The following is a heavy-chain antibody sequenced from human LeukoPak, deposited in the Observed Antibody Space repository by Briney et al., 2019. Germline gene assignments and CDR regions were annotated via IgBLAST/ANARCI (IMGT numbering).Heavy chain of an antibody. CDR2: IYYSGST. CDR1: GGSISTEY. D-gene: IGHD3-16*02. V-gene: IGHV4-59*01. CDR3: ARVLVRGTTALDAFDI. J-gene: IGHJ3*02. Sequence: SETLSLTCTVSGGSISTEYWSGIRQTRGKGLEWRGYIYYSGSTNYNHSLKRRVTISIEKYKNKFSLKLSSVTAADTAVYYCARVLVRGTTALDAFDIWGQGTMVTVSS.